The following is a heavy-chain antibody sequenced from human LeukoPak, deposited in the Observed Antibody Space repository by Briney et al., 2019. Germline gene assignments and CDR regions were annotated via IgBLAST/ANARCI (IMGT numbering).Heavy chain of an antibody. CDR2: ITSSGRTM. V-gene: IGHV3-48*03. CDR3: ARGGDNDYGYHFAY. D-gene: IGHD4-17*01. Sequence: PGESLTLSCVGSGFTFRSYEMNWVRQAPGKGLEWVSYITSSGRTMHYADSVKGRFIISRDNAKNSLYLQMHSLRAQDTAVYYCARGGDNDYGYHFAYWGHGTLVTVSS. J-gene: IGHJ4*01. CDR1: GFTFRSYE.